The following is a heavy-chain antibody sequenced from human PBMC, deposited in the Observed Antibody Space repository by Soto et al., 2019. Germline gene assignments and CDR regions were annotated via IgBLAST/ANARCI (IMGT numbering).Heavy chain of an antibody. V-gene: IGHV3-66*01. D-gene: IGHD5-12*01. CDR1: GFSVGDNY. J-gene: IGHJ3*01. CDR3: ARDRGYR. Sequence: EVQLVESGGGLVQPGGSLRLSCAASGFSVGDNYMKWVRQAPGKGLEWVSLIYSVGSTFYADSVKGRFTISRDNSKNTLFLQMNNLRVDDTAVNYCARDRGYRWGQGTMVTVSA. CDR2: IYSVGST.